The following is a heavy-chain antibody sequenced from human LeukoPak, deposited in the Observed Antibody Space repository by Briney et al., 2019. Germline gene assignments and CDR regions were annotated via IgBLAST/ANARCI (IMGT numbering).Heavy chain of an antibody. V-gene: IGHV4-34*01. CDR2: INHGGST. CDR1: GGSFSGYY. CDR3: ARRRWGFGELLIDY. D-gene: IGHD3-10*01. Sequence: SETLSLTCAVYGGSFSGYYWRWMPQPPGQGREWMGEINHGGSTNYNPSLKSRVTISVDTSNNQFSLKLSSVAAADTAVYYCARRRWGFGELLIDYWGQGTLVTVSS. J-gene: IGHJ4*02.